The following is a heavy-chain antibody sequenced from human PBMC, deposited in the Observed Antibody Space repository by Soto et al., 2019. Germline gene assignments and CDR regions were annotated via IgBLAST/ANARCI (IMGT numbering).Heavy chain of an antibody. CDR2: ISSSSSYI. CDR3: ARAYGDPTSFDC. D-gene: IGHD4-17*01. J-gene: IGHJ4*02. Sequence: PWGSMGLSCAASGFTLSSYSMNWVRKAPGKGLEWVSSISSSSSYIYYADSVKGRFTISRDNAKNSLYLQMNSLRAEDTAVYYRARAYGDPTSFDCWGQGTLVTVSS. CDR1: GFTLSSYS. V-gene: IGHV3-21*01.